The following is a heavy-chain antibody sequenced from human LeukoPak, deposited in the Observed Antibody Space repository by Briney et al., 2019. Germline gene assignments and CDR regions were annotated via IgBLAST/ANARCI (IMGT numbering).Heavy chain of an antibody. J-gene: IGHJ5*02. CDR1: GGTFSSYA. D-gene: IGHD3-10*01. Sequence: SVKVSCKASGGTFSSYAISWVRQAPGQGLEWMGGIIPIFGTANYARKFQGRVTITTDESTSTAYMELSSLRSEDTAVYYCASGYGSGSYYNPVNWFDPWGQGTLVTVSS. CDR3: ASGYGSGSYYNPVNWFDP. CDR2: IIPIFGTA. V-gene: IGHV1-69*05.